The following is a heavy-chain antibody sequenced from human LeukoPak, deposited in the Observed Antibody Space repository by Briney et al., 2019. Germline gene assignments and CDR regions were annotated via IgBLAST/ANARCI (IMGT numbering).Heavy chain of an antibody. CDR2: IYSGGST. CDR3: ASHAAGYRIYYYYYYMDV. Sequence: GGSLRLSCAASGFTVSSNYMSWVRQAPGKGLEWVSVIYSGGSTYYADSVKGRFTISRGNSKNTLYLQMNSLRAEDTAVYYCASHAAGYRIYYYYYYMDVWGKGTTVTVSS. D-gene: IGHD6-13*01. J-gene: IGHJ6*03. CDR1: GFTVSSNY. V-gene: IGHV3-53*01.